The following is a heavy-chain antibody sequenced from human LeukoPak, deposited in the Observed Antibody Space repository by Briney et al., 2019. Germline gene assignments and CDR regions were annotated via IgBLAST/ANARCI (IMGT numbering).Heavy chain of an antibody. V-gene: IGHV3-49*04. J-gene: IGHJ4*02. Sequence: GPCLSPSRAPAGPSVGVSALRSVRPRPGNRLDWVCLIRSIGTTEYAASGKGRFTLLRDNSKNIDYLQMNSLKTEDPAIYCCTREEWVVKFSFDVWGRGTLVTVSS. CDR3: TREEWVVKFSFDV. CDR1: GPSVGVSA. CDR2: IRSIGTT. D-gene: IGHD6-19*01.